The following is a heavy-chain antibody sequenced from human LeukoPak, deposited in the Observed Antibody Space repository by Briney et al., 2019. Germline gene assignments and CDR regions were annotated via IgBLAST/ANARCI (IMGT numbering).Heavy chain of an antibody. CDR1: GFTFSSYG. D-gene: IGHD3-16*01. Sequence: GGSLRLSCAASGFTFSSYGMHWVRHAPGKGLEWVAVIWYDGSIKYYADSVKGRFTISKDNSKNTLYLQMNSLRGEDTAVYYCARDGGGVHDSWGQGTLVTVSS. J-gene: IGHJ4*02. CDR3: ARDGGGVHDS. CDR2: IWYDGSIK. V-gene: IGHV3-33*01.